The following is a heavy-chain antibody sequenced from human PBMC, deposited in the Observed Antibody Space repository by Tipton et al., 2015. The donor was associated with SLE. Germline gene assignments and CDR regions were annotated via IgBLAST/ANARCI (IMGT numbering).Heavy chain of an antibody. V-gene: IGHV6-1*01. D-gene: IGHD5-18*01. Sequence: GLEKPSQTLSLTCAISGDSVPSHSAAWNWIRQSPSRGLEWLGRTYYRSQWYNDYAVSVKSRITINPDTSKNQFSLQLNSVTPEDTAVYYGARGLGDTAMVKGVNYYYYYMDVWGKGTTVTVSS. CDR3: ARGLGDTAMVKGVNYYYYYMDV. CDR1: GDSVPSHSAA. J-gene: IGHJ6*03. CDR2: TYYRSQWYN.